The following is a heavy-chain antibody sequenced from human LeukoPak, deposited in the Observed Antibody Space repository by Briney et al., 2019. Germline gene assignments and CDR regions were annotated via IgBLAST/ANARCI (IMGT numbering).Heavy chain of an antibody. D-gene: IGHD3-22*01. V-gene: IGHV4-30-4*01. CDR3: ARGLYNYDSSGYYFDY. CDR1: GGSISSGDYY. CDR2: IYYSGST. Sequence: PSETLSLTCTVSGGSISSGDYYWSWIRQPPGKGLEWIGYIYYSGSTYYNPSLKSRVTISVDTSKNQFSLKLSSVTAADTAVYYCARGLYNYDSSGYYFDYWGQGTLVTVSS. J-gene: IGHJ4*02.